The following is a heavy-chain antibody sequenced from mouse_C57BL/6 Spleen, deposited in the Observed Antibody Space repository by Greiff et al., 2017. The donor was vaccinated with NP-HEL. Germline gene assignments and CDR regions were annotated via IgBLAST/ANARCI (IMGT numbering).Heavy chain of an antibody. CDR1: GYTFTDYE. CDR3: TRSHSNYAWFAY. J-gene: IGHJ3*01. V-gene: IGHV1-15*01. Sequence: VQLQQSGAELVRPGASVTLSCKASGYTFTDYEMHWVKQTPVHGLEWIGAIDPETGGTAYNQKFKGKAILTADKSSSTAYMELRSLTSEDSAVYYCTRSHSNYAWFAYWGQGTLVTVSA. D-gene: IGHD2-5*01. CDR2: IDPETGGT.